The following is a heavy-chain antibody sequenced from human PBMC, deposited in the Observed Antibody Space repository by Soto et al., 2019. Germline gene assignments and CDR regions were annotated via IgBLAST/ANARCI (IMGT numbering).Heavy chain of an antibody. CDR1: GYTFTSYG. Sequence: QVQLVQSGAEVKKPGASVKVSCKASGYTFTSYGITWVRQAPGQGREWMGWISAYNGNTNYAQKLQGRVTMTTDTHTSTAYMELRSLRSDDTAVYYCARDPYRSSSWYEDYWGQGTLVTGSS. V-gene: IGHV1-18*04. CDR3: ARDPYRSSSWYEDY. J-gene: IGHJ4*02. CDR2: ISAYNGNT. D-gene: IGHD6-13*01.